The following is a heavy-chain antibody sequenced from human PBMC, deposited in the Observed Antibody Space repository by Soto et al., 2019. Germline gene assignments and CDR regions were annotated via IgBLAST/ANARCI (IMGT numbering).Heavy chain of an antibody. Sequence: GGSLRLSCAASGFTFSSYGMHWVRQAPGKGLEWVAVISYDGSNKYYADSVKGRFTISRDNSKNTLYLQMNSLRAEDTAVYYCAKDSEYYDFWSGYYHYFDYWGQGTLVTVSS. CDR1: GFTFSSYG. CDR2: ISYDGSNK. CDR3: AKDSEYYDFWSGYYHYFDY. J-gene: IGHJ4*02. D-gene: IGHD3-3*01. V-gene: IGHV3-30*18.